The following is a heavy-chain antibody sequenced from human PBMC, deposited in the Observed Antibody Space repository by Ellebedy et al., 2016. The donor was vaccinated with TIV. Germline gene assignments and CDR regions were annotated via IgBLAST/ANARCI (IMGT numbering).Heavy chain of an antibody. V-gene: IGHV3-23*01. CDR3: PKGQRVVTAPFDY. Sequence: GESLKISCAASGFTFSSYAMSWVRQAPGKGLEWVSAISVSGGTTYYADSVKGRFTISRDNSKNTLYLQMNSLRAEDTAVYYRPKGQRVVTAPFDYWGQGTLVTVSS. CDR1: GFTFSSYA. CDR2: ISVSGGTT. J-gene: IGHJ4*02. D-gene: IGHD2-21*02.